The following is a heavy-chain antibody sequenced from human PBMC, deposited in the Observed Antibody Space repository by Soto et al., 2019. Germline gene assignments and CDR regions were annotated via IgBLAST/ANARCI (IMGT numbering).Heavy chain of an antibody. Sequence: QVQLVQPGAEVKKPGSSVKVSCKASGGTFSSYTISWVRQAPGQGLEWMGRIIPILGIANYAQKFQGRVTITADKSTSTAYMELSSLRSEDTAVYYCARVQAMRVTTTGYDYWGQGTLVTVSS. J-gene: IGHJ4*02. CDR1: GGTFSSYT. D-gene: IGHD4-17*01. CDR3: ARVQAMRVTTTGYDY. CDR2: IIPILGIA. V-gene: IGHV1-69*02.